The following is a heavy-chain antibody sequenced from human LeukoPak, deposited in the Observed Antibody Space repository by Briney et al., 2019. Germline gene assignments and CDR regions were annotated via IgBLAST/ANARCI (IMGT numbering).Heavy chain of an antibody. V-gene: IGHV3-23*01. CDR3: ANYNSDSGSIDY. Sequence: PGGSLRLSCAASGFTFSSSAMSWVRQAPGKGLEWVSSISGSGSGGSTYYADSVKGRFTISRDNSKNTLYLQMNSLIAEDTAVYYCANYNSDSGSIDYWGQGTLVTVSS. D-gene: IGHD2/OR15-2a*01. J-gene: IGHJ4*02. CDR1: GFTFSSSA. CDR2: ISGSGSGGST.